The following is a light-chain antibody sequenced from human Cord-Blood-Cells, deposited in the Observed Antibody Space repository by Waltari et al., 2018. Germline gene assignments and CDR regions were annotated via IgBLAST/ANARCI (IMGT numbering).Light chain of an antibody. CDR2: KAS. Sequence: DIQMTQSPSTLSASVGDRVTITCRASQSISSWLAWYQQKPGKAPKLLIYKASSLGSGVPSRFSGSRSGTEFTLTISSLQPDDFATYYCQQYNSYSYSFGQGTKLEIK. CDR3: QQYNSYSYS. J-gene: IGKJ2*03. V-gene: IGKV1-5*03. CDR1: QSISSW.